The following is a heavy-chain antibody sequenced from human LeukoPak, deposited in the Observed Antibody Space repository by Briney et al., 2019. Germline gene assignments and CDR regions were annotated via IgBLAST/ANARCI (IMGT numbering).Heavy chain of an antibody. J-gene: IGHJ4*02. CDR2: INPNSGGT. CDR1: GYTFTGYY. Sequence: ASVKASCKASGYTFTGYYMHWVRQAPGQGLEWMGRINPNSGGTNYAQKFQGGVTMTRDTSISTAYMELSRLRSDDTAVYYCARIDSSGYYFDYWGQGTLVTVSS. D-gene: IGHD3-22*01. V-gene: IGHV1-2*06. CDR3: ARIDSSGYYFDY.